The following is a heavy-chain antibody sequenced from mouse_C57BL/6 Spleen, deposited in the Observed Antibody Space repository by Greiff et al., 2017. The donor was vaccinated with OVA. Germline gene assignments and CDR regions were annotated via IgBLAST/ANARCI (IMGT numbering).Heavy chain of an antibody. J-gene: IGHJ4*01. V-gene: IGHV14-3*01. CDR2: IDPANGNT. CDR1: GFNIKNTY. D-gene: IGHD2-3*01. Sequence: VQLQQSVAELVRPGASVKLSCTASGFNIKNTYMHWVKQRPEQGLEWIGRIDPANGNTKYAPKFPGKATITADTSSNTAYLQLSSLTSEDTAIYYCARDAPDGYYHYYAMDYWGQGTSVTVSS. CDR3: ARDAPDGYYHYYAMDY.